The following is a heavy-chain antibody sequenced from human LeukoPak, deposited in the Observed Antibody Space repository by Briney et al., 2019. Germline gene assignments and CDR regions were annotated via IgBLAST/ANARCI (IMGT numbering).Heavy chain of an antibody. V-gene: IGHV3-73*01. J-gene: IGHJ3*02. CDR2: IRSKANSYAT. CDR3: AKGFSLGSGPDI. Sequence: PGGSLRLSCAASGFTFSGSAIHWVRQASGKGLEWVGHIRSKANSYATAYAASVKGRFTISRDDSKNTAYLQMNSLRAEDMALYYCAKGFSLGSGPDIWGQGTMVTVSS. CDR1: GFTFSGSA. D-gene: IGHD3-10*01.